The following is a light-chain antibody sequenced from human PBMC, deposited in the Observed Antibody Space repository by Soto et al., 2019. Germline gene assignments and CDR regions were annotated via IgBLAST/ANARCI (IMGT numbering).Light chain of an antibody. V-gene: IGLV2-14*01. CDR1: SSDIGAYDY. Sequence: QSALTQPASLSGSRGQSITISCTGTSSDIGAYDYVSWFQQHPGKAPKLMISEVNNRPSGVSNRFSGSKSGNTAYLTISGLQVEDEAEYFCVSFTTTSTHVFAAGTKVTVL. CDR3: VSFTTTSTHV. J-gene: IGLJ1*01. CDR2: EVN.